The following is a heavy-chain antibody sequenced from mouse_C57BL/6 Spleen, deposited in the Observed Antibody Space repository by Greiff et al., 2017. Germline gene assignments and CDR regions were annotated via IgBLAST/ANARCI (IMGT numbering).Heavy chain of an antibody. CDR2: INPSTGGT. V-gene: IGHV1-43*01. CDR1: GYSFTGYY. Sequence: EVQLQESGPELVKPGASVKISCKASGYSFTGYYMHWVKQSSEKSLEWIGEINPSTGGTSYNQKFKGKATLTVDKSSSTAYMQLKSLTSEDSAVYYCERGADGFAYWGQGTLVTVSA. CDR3: ERGADGFAY. J-gene: IGHJ3*01.